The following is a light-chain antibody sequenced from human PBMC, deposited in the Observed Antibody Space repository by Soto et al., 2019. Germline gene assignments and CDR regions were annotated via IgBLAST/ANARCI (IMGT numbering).Light chain of an antibody. Sequence: DIQMTHSPSSLSESAGDRVTITCRASQGISTYLNWYQQKPGKAPKLLIYDASSLESGVPQRFSGSGSGTEFTLTISSLQTDDFSTYYCQQYHSYRTFGQGTKVDIK. CDR3: QQYHSYRT. V-gene: IGKV1-5*01. J-gene: IGKJ1*01. CDR2: DAS. CDR1: QGISTY.